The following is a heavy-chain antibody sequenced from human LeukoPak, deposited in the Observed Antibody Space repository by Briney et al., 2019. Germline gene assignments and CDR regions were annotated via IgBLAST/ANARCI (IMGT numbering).Heavy chain of an antibody. Sequence: GGSLRLSCAASGFTFDDYAMHWVRQAPGKGLEWVSGISWNSGSIGYADSVKGRFTISRDNAKNSLYLQMNSLRAEDTALYYCARPSGTSYDYYGMDVWGQGTTVTVFS. CDR2: ISWNSGSI. CDR1: GFTFDDYA. V-gene: IGHV3-9*01. D-gene: IGHD1-26*01. CDR3: ARPSGTSYDYYGMDV. J-gene: IGHJ6*02.